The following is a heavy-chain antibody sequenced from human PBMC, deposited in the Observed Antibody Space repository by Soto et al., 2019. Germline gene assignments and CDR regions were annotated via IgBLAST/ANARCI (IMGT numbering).Heavy chain of an antibody. V-gene: IGHV3-23*01. Sequence: PGGSLRLSCAASGFTFSSYAMSWVRQAPGKGLEWVSAISGSGGSTYYADSVKGRFTISRDNSKNTLYLQMNSLRAEDTAVYYCANSRYCTNGVCYTGYYYYYMDVWGKGTTVTVSS. J-gene: IGHJ6*03. CDR2: ISGSGGST. CDR3: ANSRYCTNGVCYTGYYYYYMDV. CDR1: GFTFSSYA. D-gene: IGHD2-8*01.